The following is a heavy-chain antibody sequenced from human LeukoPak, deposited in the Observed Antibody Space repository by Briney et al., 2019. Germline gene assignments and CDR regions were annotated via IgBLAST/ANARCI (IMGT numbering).Heavy chain of an antibody. Sequence: ASVKVSCKAYGYTFTSYYMHWVRQAPGEGLEWMGIINPSGGSTSYAQKFQGRVTMTRDMSTSTVYMELSSLRSEDTAVYYCAKDLSWLGLGYWGQGTLVTVSS. V-gene: IGHV1-46*01. CDR3: AKDLSWLGLGY. D-gene: IGHD6-19*01. J-gene: IGHJ4*02. CDR1: GYTFTSYY. CDR2: INPSGGST.